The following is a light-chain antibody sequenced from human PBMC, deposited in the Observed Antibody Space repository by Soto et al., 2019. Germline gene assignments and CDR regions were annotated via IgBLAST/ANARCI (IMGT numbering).Light chain of an antibody. CDR3: QQRYSWRT. V-gene: IGKV3-11*01. CDR1: QSISSY. Sequence: EIVLTQSPVTLFLSPGERATLSCRASQSISSYLAWYQQKPGQAPRLLIYDASNRATGIPARFSGSGSGTEFTLTISSLEPEDSAVYYCQQRYSWRTFGQGTKVDIK. CDR2: DAS. J-gene: IGKJ1*01.